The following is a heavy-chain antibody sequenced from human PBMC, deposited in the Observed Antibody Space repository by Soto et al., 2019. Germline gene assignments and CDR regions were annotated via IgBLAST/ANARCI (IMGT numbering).Heavy chain of an antibody. CDR3: ARDRIVVVPAAMGQPIPVPFDY. D-gene: IGHD2-2*01. CDR2: INHSGST. Sequence: SETLSLTCAVYGGSFSGYYWSWIRQPPGKGLEWIGEINHSGSTNYNPSLKSRVTISVDTSKNQFSLKLGSVTAADTAVYYCARDRIVVVPAAMGQPIPVPFDYWGQGTLVTVSS. J-gene: IGHJ4*02. V-gene: IGHV4-34*01. CDR1: GGSFSGYY.